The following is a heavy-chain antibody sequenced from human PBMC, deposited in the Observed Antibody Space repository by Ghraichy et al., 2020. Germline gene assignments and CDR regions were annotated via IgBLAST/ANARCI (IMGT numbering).Heavy chain of an antibody. D-gene: IGHD6-6*01. CDR3: ARHLTYSSSTSRFDP. V-gene: IGHV4-39*01. J-gene: IGHJ5*02. Sequence: SETLSLTCTVSGDSISSIYYWGWIRQPPGKGLDWIGSIYYSGSTYYNPSLKSRVTISVDTSKNQFSLNLNSVTAADTAVYYCARHLTYSSSTSRFDPWGQGSLVTVSS. CDR2: IYYSGST. CDR1: GDSISSIYY.